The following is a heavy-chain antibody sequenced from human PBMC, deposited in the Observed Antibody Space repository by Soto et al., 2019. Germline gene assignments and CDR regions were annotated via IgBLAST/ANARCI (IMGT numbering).Heavy chain of an antibody. Sequence: KAXETLCRTCAVSGASISSYYWSWIRQPPGKGLEWIGYIYYSGSTNYNPSLKSRVTISVDTSKNQFSLKLSSVTAADTAVYYCARGTPIFGVSWWFDPWGQGTLVTVSS. CDR1: GASISSYY. CDR2: IYYSGST. D-gene: IGHD3-3*01. V-gene: IGHV4-59*01. J-gene: IGHJ5*02. CDR3: ARGTPIFGVSWWFDP.